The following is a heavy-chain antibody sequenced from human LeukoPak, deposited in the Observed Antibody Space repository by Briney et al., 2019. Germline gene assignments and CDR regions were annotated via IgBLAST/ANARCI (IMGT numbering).Heavy chain of an antibody. CDR3: ARGVRFLERFHGFDY. CDR1: GGSFSGYY. CDR2: INHSGST. V-gene: IGHV4-34*01. Sequence: SETLSLTCAVYGGSFSGYYWSWIRQPPGKGLEWIGEINHSGSTNYNPSLKSRFTISVDTSKNQFSLKLSSVTAADTAVYYCARGVRFLERFHGFDYRGQGTLVTVSS. D-gene: IGHD3-3*01. J-gene: IGHJ4*02.